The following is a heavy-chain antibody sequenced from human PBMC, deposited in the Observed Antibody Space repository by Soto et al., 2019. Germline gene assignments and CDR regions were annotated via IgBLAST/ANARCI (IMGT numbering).Heavy chain of an antibody. CDR2: FDPEDGET. V-gene: IGHV1-24*01. CDR3: AASPLYYGSGSSDY. J-gene: IGHJ4*02. D-gene: IGHD3-10*01. CDR1: GYTLTELS. Sequence: GASVKVSCKVSGYTLTELSMHWVRQAPGKGLEWMGGFDPEDGETIYAQNFQGRVTMTEDTSTDTAYMELSSLRSEDTAVYYCAASPLYYGSGSSDYGGQGTLVTVSS.